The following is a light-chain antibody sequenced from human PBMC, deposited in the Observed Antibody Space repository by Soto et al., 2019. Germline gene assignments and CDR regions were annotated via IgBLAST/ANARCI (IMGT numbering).Light chain of an antibody. Sequence: EILMTQSPATLSVSPGERATLSCRASQSVSSNLAWYQQKPGQAPRLLIYGASTRANGIPARFSGSVSGTEFTLTLGRLEPGDFAFYYCQQYNNWHPFTVGPGTKVDI. V-gene: IGKV3-15*01. CDR2: GAS. J-gene: IGKJ3*01. CDR1: QSVSSN. CDR3: QQYNNWHPFT.